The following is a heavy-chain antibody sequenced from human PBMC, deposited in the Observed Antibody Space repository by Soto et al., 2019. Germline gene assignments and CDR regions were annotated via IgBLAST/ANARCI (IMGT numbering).Heavy chain of an antibody. J-gene: IGHJ4*02. CDR2: IYSGGST. V-gene: IGHV3-53*02. CDR3: ARDRGGYYPEYFDY. Sequence: EVQLVKTGGGLIQPGGSLRLSCAASGFTVSSNYMSWVRQAPGKGLEWVSVIYSGGSTYYADSVKGRFTISRDNSKNTLYLQMNSLRAEDTAVYYCARDRGGYYPEYFDYWGQGTLVTVSS. CDR1: GFTVSSNY. D-gene: IGHD3-22*01.